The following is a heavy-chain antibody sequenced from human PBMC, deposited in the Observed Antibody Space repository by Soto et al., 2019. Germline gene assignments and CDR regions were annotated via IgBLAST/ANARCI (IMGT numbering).Heavy chain of an antibody. J-gene: IGHJ6*02. Sequence: QVQPQESGPGLVKPSETLSLTCTVSGGSINSFYWGWIRQSPGKGLEWIGYFHYSGDTKYNPSLNGRVTISIDTSKTQFSLKLSSVTAADTAVYFCARDFSGWGYYYGLDVWGQGTTVTVSS. CDR1: GGSINSFY. CDR3: ARDFSGWGYYYGLDV. D-gene: IGHD6-19*01. CDR2: FHYSGDT. V-gene: IGHV4-59*01.